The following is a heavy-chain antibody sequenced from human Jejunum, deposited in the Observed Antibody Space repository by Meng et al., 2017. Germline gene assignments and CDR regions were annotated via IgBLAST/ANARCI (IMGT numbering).Heavy chain of an antibody. V-gene: IGHV4-4*02. CDR1: GGSIRSSDW. CDR2: IHHSGST. J-gene: IGHJ4*02. Sequence: HLQASGPGLVKHSGALPPPCGVSGGSIRSSDWWSWVRQPPGKGLEWIGEIHHSGSTNYNPSLKSRVTISVDKSKNQFSLKLSSVTAADTAVYYCAREWSGSFRHFDYWGQGTLVTVSS. CDR3: AREWSGSFRHFDY. D-gene: IGHD3-16*02.